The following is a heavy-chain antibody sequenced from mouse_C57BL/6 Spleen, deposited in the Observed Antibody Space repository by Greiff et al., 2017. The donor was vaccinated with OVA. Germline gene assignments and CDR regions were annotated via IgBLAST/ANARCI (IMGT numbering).Heavy chain of an antibody. V-gene: IGHV7-3*01. Sequence: EVHLVESGGGLVQPGGSLSLSCAASGFTFTDYYMSWVRQPPGKALEWLGFIRNKANGYTTEYSAPVKGRFTISRDKSQSILNLQRNALRAEDSATYDCARSALRSYYFDDWGQGTTLTVSS. CDR2: IRNKANGYTT. CDR1: GFTFTDYY. D-gene: IGHD1-1*01. CDR3: ARSALRSYYFDD. J-gene: IGHJ2*01.